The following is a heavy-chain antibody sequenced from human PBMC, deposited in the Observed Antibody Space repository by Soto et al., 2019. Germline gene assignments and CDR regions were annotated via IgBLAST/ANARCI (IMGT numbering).Heavy chain of an antibody. CDR3: AKDVGNYYDSSGYYPSFDY. V-gene: IGHV3-23*01. D-gene: IGHD3-22*01. CDR2: ISGSGGST. Sequence: GGSLRLSCAASGFTFSSYAMSWVRQAPGKGLEWVSAISGSGGSTYYADSVKGRFTISRDNSKNTLYLQMNSLRAEDTAVYYCAKDVGNYYDSSGYYPSFDYWGQGTLVTVSS. CDR1: GFTFSSYA. J-gene: IGHJ4*02.